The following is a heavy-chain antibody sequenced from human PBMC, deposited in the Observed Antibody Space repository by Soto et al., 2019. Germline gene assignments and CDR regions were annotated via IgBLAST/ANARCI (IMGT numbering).Heavy chain of an antibody. CDR3: ARGQWLVPWFDP. J-gene: IGHJ5*02. V-gene: IGHV4-30-2*01. Sequence: PSETLSLTCAVSGVSIISGGYSWILIRQPPGKGLEWIGYIYHSGSTYYNPSLKSRVTISVDRSKNQFSLKLSSVTAADTAVYYCARGQWLVPWFDPWGQGTLVTVSS. CDR1: GVSIISGGYS. CDR2: IYHSGST. D-gene: IGHD6-19*01.